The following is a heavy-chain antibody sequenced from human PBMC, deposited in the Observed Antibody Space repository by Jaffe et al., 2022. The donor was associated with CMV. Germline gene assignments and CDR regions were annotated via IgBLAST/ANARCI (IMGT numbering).Heavy chain of an antibody. CDR1: GFTFSSYE. CDR3: ARVPLGNGYYYYYYMDV. V-gene: IGHV3-48*03. CDR2: ISSSGSTI. D-gene: IGHD1-1*01. Sequence: EVQLVESGGGLVQPGGSLRLSCAASGFTFSSYEMNWVRQAPGKGLEWVSYISSSGSTIYYADSVKGRFTISRDNAKNSLYLQMNSLRAEDTAVYYCARVPLGNGYYYYYYMDVWGKGTTVTVSS. J-gene: IGHJ6*03.